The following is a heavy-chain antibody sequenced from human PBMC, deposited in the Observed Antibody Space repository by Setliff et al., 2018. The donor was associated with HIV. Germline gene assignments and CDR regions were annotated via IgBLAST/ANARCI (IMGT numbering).Heavy chain of an antibody. CDR2: ITAYNGNT. Sequence: ASVKVSCKASGYTLTNYDLSWVRQAPGQGLEWMGWITAYNGNTKYAQKFQGRVTLTRDTSTSTVYMELSRLKSEDTAVYYCASAGAAAGIQYYCDYMDVWGKGTTVTVS. V-gene: IGHV1-18*01. J-gene: IGHJ6*03. CDR1: GYTLTNYD. D-gene: IGHD6-13*01. CDR3: ASAGAAAGIQYYCDYMDV.